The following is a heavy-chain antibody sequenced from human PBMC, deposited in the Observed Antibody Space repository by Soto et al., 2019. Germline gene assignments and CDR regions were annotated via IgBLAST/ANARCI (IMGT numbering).Heavy chain of an antibody. D-gene: IGHD3-10*01. CDR2: ISGYNGKT. V-gene: IGHV1-18*04. J-gene: IGHJ4*02. Sequence: QVQLVQSGAEVKKPGASFKVSCKTSGYTFASFGVSWVRQAPGQGLEWMGWISGYNGKTKYAQTLQGRVTMTADTSTSAAHMEVRGPISDDTAVYFCARDKMIDDFGLGTYDYWGQGTTVTVSS. CDR3: ARDKMIDDFGLGTYDY. CDR1: GYTFASFG.